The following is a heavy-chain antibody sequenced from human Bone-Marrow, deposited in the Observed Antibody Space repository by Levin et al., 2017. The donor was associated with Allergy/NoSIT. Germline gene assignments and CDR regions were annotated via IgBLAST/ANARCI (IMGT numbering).Heavy chain of an antibody. CDR1: FSLFSAPC. Sequence: SLLLSFSSSFSLFSAPCLSWVRQAPGKGLEWVANIDYYGNQKYYVDSVKGRFTISRAHAKNSLYLQMNSLRVDDTAVYFCARELLHFMDFWGNGTTVTVSS. J-gene: IGHJ6*03. D-gene: IGHD2/OR15-2a*01. V-gene: IGHV3-7*03. CDR2: IDYYGNQK. CDR3: ARELLHFMDF.